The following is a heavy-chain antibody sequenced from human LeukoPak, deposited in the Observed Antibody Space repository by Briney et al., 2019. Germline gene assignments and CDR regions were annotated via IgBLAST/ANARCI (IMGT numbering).Heavy chain of an antibody. D-gene: IGHD3-22*01. J-gene: IGHJ4*02. CDR1: GYSFTSYW. V-gene: IGHV5-51*03. CDR3: ARLSDYYDSSGYSYYFDY. CDR2: IYPGDSDT. Sequence: GESLKISCTGSGYSFTSYWIGWVRQMPGKGLEWVGIIYPGDSDTRYSPSFQGQVTISADKSISTAYLQWSSLKASDTAMYYCARLSDYYDSSGYSYYFDYWGQGTLVTVSS.